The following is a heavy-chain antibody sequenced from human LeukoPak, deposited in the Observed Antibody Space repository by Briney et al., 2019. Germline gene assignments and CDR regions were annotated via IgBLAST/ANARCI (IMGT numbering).Heavy chain of an antibody. Sequence: GGSLRLSCVGSGFSFSSHWVSWVRQAPGKGLEWVANMKEDGTQSQYMDSAEGRISISRDNAKNSLYLGIHSLRPEDTAVYYCARDGLGGFFDLWGQGTKVSVAS. D-gene: IGHD3-16*01. CDR2: MKEDGTQS. CDR1: GFSFSSHW. CDR3: ARDGLGGFFDL. V-gene: IGHV3-7*01. J-gene: IGHJ3*01.